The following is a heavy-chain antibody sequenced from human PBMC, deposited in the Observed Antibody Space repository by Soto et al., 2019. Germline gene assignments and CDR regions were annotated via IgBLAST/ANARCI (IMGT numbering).Heavy chain of an antibody. Sequence: QVQLVESGGSVVQPGRSLRLSCAASGFTFSSYAMHWVRQAPGKGLEWVAVISYDGSNKYYADSLKGRFTISRDNSKNTLYLQMNSLRAEDTAVYYCARGPWNNDYWGQGTLVTVSS. CDR3: ARGPWNNDY. D-gene: IGHD1-1*01. CDR2: ISYDGSNK. V-gene: IGHV3-30-3*01. J-gene: IGHJ4*02. CDR1: GFTFSSYA.